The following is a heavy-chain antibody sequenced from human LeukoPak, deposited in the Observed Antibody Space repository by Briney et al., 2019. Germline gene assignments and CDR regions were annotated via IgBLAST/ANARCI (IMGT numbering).Heavy chain of an antibody. CDR2: ISYDGSNK. D-gene: IGHD3-10*01. Sequence: PGRSLRLSCAASGFTFSSYGMHWVRQAPGKGLEWVAVISYDGSNKYYADSVKGRFTIYRDNAKNTVYLQMNSLRVEDTAVYYCATVRSGSWDWFDPWGQGTLVTVSS. V-gene: IGHV3-30*03. CDR3: ATVRSGSWDWFDP. J-gene: IGHJ5*02. CDR1: GFTFSSYG.